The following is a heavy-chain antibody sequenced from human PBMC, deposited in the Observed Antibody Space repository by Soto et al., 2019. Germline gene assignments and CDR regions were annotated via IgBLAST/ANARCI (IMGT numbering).Heavy chain of an antibody. Sequence: EVKLLESRGGLVQPGGSLRLSCAASGFTFSSYAMSWVRQAPGKGLEWVSAISGSGGSTYYADSVKGRFTISRDNSKNTLYLQMNSLRAEDTAVYYCARTLYSYGTDYWGQGTLVTVSS. CDR2: ISGSGGST. CDR1: GFTFSSYA. J-gene: IGHJ4*02. D-gene: IGHD5-18*01. CDR3: ARTLYSYGTDY. V-gene: IGHV3-23*01.